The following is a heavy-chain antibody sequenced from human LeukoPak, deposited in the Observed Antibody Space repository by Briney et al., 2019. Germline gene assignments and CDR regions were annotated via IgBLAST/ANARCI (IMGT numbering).Heavy chain of an antibody. Sequence: PSQTLSLTRTVSGPSISSGSYYCTWIRQPAAKGLEWIGRIYTSGSTNYNPPLKSRVTISVDTSNNQFSLKLSSVTAADTAVYYCARGPSSGLYFQHWGQGTLVTVS. CDR3: ARGPSSGLYFQH. J-gene: IGHJ1*01. V-gene: IGHV4-61*02. CDR1: GPSISSGSYY. D-gene: IGHD6-25*01. CDR2: IYTSGST.